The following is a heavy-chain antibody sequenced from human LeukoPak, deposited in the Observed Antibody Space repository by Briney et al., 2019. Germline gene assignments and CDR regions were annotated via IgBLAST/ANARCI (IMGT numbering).Heavy chain of an antibody. J-gene: IGHJ6*03. CDR1: GYTFTSYG. V-gene: IGHV1-18*01. D-gene: IGHD3-3*01. CDR2: ISAYNGNT. CDR3: ARDLQYYDFWSGYSPDYYMDV. Sequence: SVKVSCKASGYTFTSYGISWVRQAPGQGLEWMGWISAYNGNTNYAQKLQCRVTMTTDTSTSTAYMELRSLRSDDTAVYYCARDLQYYDFWSGYSPDYYMDVWGKGTTVTVSS.